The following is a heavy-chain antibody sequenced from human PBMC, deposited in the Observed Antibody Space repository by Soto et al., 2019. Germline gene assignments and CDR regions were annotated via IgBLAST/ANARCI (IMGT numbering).Heavy chain of an antibody. J-gene: IGHJ4*02. D-gene: IGHD2-15*01. V-gene: IGHV1-69*13. CDR2: IIPIFGTA. CDR1: GGTFSSYA. Sequence: GASVKVSCKASGGTFSSYAISWVRQAPGQGLEWMGGIIPIFGTANYAQKFQGRVTITADESTSTAYMELSSLRSEDTAVYYCALDSGGNPLPYIFDFWGQGTLVTGSS. CDR3: ALDSGGNPLPYIFDF.